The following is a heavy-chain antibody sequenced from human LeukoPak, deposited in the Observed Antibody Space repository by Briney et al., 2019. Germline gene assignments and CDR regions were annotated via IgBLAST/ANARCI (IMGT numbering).Heavy chain of an antibody. CDR1: GGSVSSGSYY. D-gene: IGHD3-10*01. V-gene: IGHV4-61*02. CDR3: ARDQRYYYGSGSYYNVFDY. CDR2: IYTSGST. J-gene: IGHJ4*02. Sequence: SETLSLTCTVSGGSVSSGSYYWSWIRQPPGKGLEWIGRIYTSGSTNYNPSLKSRVTISVDTSKNQFSLKLSSVTAADTAVYYCARDQRYYYGSGSYYNVFDYWGQGTLVTVSS.